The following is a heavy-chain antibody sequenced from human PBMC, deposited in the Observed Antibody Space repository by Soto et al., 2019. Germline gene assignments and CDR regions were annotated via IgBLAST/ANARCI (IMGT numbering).Heavy chain of an antibody. CDR3: ARELAGATHEYYYYGMDV. CDR1: GGTFSSYA. Sequence: SVKVSCKASGGTFSSYAISWVRQAPGQGLEWMGGIIPIFGTANYAQKFQGRVTITADESTSTAYMELSSLRSEDAAVYYCARELAGATHEYYYYGMDVWGQGTTVTVSS. J-gene: IGHJ6*02. CDR2: IIPIFGTA. D-gene: IGHD1-26*01. V-gene: IGHV1-69*13.